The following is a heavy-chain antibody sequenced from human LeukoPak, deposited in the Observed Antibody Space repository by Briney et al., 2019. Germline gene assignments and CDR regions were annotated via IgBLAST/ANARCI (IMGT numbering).Heavy chain of an antibody. V-gene: IGHV3-23*01. CDR2: IPASGGNT. Sequence: GGSLRLSWAASGFTFTSYGMRWVRQAPGKGLEWVSTIPASGGNTYYADSVKGRFTISRDNSKNTLYLQMNSLTAEDTAIYYCVRYLSGWYYFDYWGQGTLVTVSS. D-gene: IGHD6-19*01. CDR3: VRYLSGWYYFDY. J-gene: IGHJ4*02. CDR1: GFTFTSYG.